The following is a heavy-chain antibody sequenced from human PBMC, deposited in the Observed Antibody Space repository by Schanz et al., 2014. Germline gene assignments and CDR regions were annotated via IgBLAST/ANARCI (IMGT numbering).Heavy chain of an antibody. CDR2: LTEGGGGT. Sequence: QVDLVESGGGVVQPGRSLTLSCAVSTSLFSRSVIHWVRQAPGKGLEWVSGLTEGGGGTYYTDAVKGRFTISRDNSKSTLYLQVNSLRPEDTAVYYCAKQHGVIQQVSDYWGQGTLVTVSS. D-gene: IGHD3-22*01. J-gene: IGHJ4*02. V-gene: IGHV3-NL1*01. CDR3: AKQHGVIQQVSDY. CDR1: TSLFSRSV.